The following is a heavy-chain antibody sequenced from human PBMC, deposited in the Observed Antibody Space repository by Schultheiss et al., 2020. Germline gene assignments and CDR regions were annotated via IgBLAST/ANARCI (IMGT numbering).Heavy chain of an antibody. D-gene: IGHD2-15*01. CDR2: IKSKTDGGTT. CDR3: TIRGYCSGGSCSTDY. V-gene: IGHV3-15*07. Sequence: GGSLRLSCAASGFTFDDYAMHWVRQAPGKGLEWVGRIKSKTDGGTTDYAAPVKGRFTISRDDSKNTLYLQMNSLKTEDTAVYYCTIRGYCSGGSCSTDYWGQGTLVTVAS. J-gene: IGHJ4*02. CDR1: GFTFDDYA.